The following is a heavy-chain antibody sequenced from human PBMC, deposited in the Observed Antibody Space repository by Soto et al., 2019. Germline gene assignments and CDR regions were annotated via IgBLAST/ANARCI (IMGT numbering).Heavy chain of an antibody. V-gene: IGHV4-4*07. CDR3: ARETGPDRWFDP. Sequence: SETLSLTCTVSGASISSYFWTWIRQPAGKGLDWIGRISTSGTTNYNPSLKSRVTMSVDTSKNHFSLNLSSVTAADTAVYYCARETGPDRWFDPWGQGTLVTVSS. D-gene: IGHD3-9*01. J-gene: IGHJ5*02. CDR1: GASISSYF. CDR2: ISTSGTT.